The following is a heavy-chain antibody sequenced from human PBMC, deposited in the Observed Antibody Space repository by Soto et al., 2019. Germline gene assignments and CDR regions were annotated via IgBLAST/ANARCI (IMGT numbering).Heavy chain of an antibody. J-gene: IGHJ5*02. CDR3: ARGPSGDKLDA. CDR1: GGSISSGDYY. CDR2: IYDGGRT. D-gene: IGHD3-10*01. Sequence: SETLSLTCTVSGGSISSGDYYWSWIRQPPGKGLEWIGYIYDGGRTYNNPSLESRVTMSVDTSKSQLSLTLSSVSAAYTAVYYCARGPSGDKLDAWGQGTMVTV. V-gene: IGHV4-30-4*01.